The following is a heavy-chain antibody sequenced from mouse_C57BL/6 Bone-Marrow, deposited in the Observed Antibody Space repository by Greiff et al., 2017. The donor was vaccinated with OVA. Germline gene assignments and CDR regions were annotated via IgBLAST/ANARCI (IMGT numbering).Heavy chain of an antibody. Sequence: EVHLVESGGGLVQPGGSLKLSCAASGFTFSDYYMYWVRQTPEKRLEWVAYISNGGGSTYYPDTVKGRFTISRDNAKNTLYLQMSRLKSEDTAMYYCASPSTTWFAYWGQGTLVTVSA. J-gene: IGHJ3*01. CDR2: ISNGGGST. D-gene: IGHD2-1*01. V-gene: IGHV5-12*01. CDR3: ASPSTTWFAY. CDR1: GFTFSDYY.